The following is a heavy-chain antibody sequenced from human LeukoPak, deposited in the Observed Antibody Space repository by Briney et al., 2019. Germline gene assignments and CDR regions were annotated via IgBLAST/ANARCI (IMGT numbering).Heavy chain of an antibody. V-gene: IGHV3-48*01. CDR3: ARLISIAAADH. CDR2: ISSSSSTI. Sequence: GGSLRLSCAASGFTFSSYSMNWVRQAPGKGLEWVSYISSSSSTIYYADSVKGRFTISRDNAKNSLYLQMNSLRAEDTAVYYCARLISIAAADHWGQGTLVTVSS. D-gene: IGHD6-13*01. CDR1: GFTFSSYS. J-gene: IGHJ4*02.